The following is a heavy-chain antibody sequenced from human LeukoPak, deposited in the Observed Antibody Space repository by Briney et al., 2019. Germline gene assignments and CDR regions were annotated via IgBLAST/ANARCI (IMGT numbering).Heavy chain of an antibody. CDR2: ISGSGGST. CDR1: GFTFSSYG. J-gene: IGHJ4*02. CDR3: AKEGSALWFGELSYYFDY. Sequence: GGSLRLSCAASGFTFSSYGMSWVRQAPGKGLEWVSGISGSGGSTYYADSVKGRFTISRDNFKNTLYLQMNSLRGEDTALYYCAKEGSALWFGELSYYFDYWGQGTLVTVSS. V-gene: IGHV3-23*01. D-gene: IGHD3-10*01.